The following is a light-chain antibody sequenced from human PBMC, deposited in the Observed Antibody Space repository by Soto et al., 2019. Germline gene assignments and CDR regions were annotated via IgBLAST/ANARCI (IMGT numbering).Light chain of an antibody. J-gene: IGKJ2*01. CDR1: QSVSSD. CDR2: ATS. CDR3: QQYDNLPRT. V-gene: IGKV3-15*01. Sequence: EIVMTQSPATLSVSPGERATLSCRASQSVSSDLAWYQQKPGQAPRLLIYATSTRATGIPARFSGSGSGTEFTLTISSLQSEDFATYYCQQYDNLPRTFGQGTKLEIK.